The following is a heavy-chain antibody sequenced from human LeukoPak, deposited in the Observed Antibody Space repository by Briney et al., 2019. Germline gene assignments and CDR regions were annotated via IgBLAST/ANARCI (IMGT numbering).Heavy chain of an antibody. CDR3: ARARYYYDSSRYPTHMDV. D-gene: IGHD3-22*01. J-gene: IGHJ6*03. CDR1: GGSISSYY. CDR2: IYHSGST. V-gene: IGHV4-38-2*02. Sequence: SETLSLTCTVSGGSISSYYWSWIRQPPGKGLEWIGSIYHSGSTYYNPSLKSRVTISVDTSKNQFSLKLSSVTAADTAVYYCARARYYYDSSRYPTHMDVWGKGTTVTISS.